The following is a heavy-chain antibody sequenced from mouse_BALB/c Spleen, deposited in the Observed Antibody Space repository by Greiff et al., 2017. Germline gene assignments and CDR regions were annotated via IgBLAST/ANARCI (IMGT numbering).Heavy chain of an antibody. CDR2: ISSGGST. V-gene: IGHV5-6-5*01. J-gene: IGHJ2*01. D-gene: IGHD3-1*01. CDR1: GFTFSSYA. CDR3: ARRGLREGYYFDY. Sequence: EVQRVESGGGLVKPGGSLKLSCAASGFTFSSYAMSWVRQTPEKRLEWVASISSGGSTYYPDSVKGRFTISRDNARNILYLQMSSLRSEDTAMYYCARRGLREGYYFDYWGQGTTLTVSS.